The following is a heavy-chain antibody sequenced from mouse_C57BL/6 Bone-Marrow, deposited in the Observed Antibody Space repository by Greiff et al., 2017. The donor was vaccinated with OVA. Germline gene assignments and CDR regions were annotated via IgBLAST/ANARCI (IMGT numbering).Heavy chain of an antibody. D-gene: IGHD2-1*01. CDR3: ARGGNYGGDPPWFAY. CDR2: INPSTGGT. CDR1: GYSFTGYY. V-gene: IGHV1-42*01. J-gene: IGHJ3*01. Sequence: VQLQQSGPELVKPGASVKISCKASGYSFTGYYMNWVKQSPEKSLEWIGEINPSTGGTTYNQKFKAKATLTVDKSSSTAYMQLKSLTSEDSAVYYCARGGNYGGDPPWFAYWGQGTLVTVSA.